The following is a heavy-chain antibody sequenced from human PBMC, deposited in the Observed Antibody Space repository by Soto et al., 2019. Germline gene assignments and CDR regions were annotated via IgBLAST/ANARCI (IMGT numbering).Heavy chain of an antibody. Sequence: GGSLRLSCAASGFTFSSYVMSWVRQAPGKGLEWVSAISGSGGSTYYADSVKGRFTISRDNSKNTLFLQMNSLRAEDTALYFCAKEMGDYYDSSGSWFDPWGQGTLVTVSS. CDR1: GFTFSSYV. CDR3: AKEMGDYYDSSGSWFDP. CDR2: ISGSGGST. J-gene: IGHJ5*02. V-gene: IGHV3-23*01. D-gene: IGHD3-22*01.